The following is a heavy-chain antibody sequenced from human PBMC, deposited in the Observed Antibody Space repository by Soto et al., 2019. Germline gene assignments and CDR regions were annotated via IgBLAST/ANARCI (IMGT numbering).Heavy chain of an antibody. CDR3: TTGSVEGV. CDR2: IKRKIDGEAT. CDR1: GFSFSNAW. D-gene: IGHD2-15*01. V-gene: IGHV3-15*07. Sequence: EVQLVESGGGLVKPGGSLRLSCAASGFSFSNAWMNWVRQAPGKGLEWVGRIKRKIDGEATDYAGPVKGRFTVFRDDSKSALYLQMNSLKGDDTAVYFCTTGSVEGVWGRGTMVTVS. J-gene: IGHJ6*02.